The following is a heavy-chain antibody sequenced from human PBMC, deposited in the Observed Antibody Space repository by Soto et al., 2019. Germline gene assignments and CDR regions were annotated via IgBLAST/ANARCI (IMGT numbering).Heavy chain of an antibody. D-gene: IGHD6-19*01. J-gene: IGHJ6*02. Sequence: QVQLQQSGPGLVKPSQTLSLTCAISGDSVSSNSAAWNWIRQSPSRGLEWLGRTYYRSKWYNDYAVSVKSRITINPDTSKNQFSLQLNSVTPEDTAVYYCARVPESSGWYPNYYYYYGMDVWGQGTTVTVSS. CDR3: ARVPESSGWYPNYYYYYGMDV. V-gene: IGHV6-1*01. CDR2: TYYRSKWYN. CDR1: GDSVSSNSAA.